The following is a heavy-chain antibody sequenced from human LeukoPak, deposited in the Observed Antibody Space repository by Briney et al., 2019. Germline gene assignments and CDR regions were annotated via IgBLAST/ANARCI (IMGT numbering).Heavy chain of an antibody. J-gene: IGHJ5*02. V-gene: IGHV4-59*11. Sequence: PSETLSLTCTVSGGSISSHYWSWIRQPPGKGLEWIGYIYYSGSTNYNPSLKSRVTISVDTSKNQFSLKLSSVTAADTAVYYCARDLDRYNNWFDPWGQGTLVTVSS. CDR1: GGSISSHY. CDR3: ARDLDRYNNWFDP. CDR2: IYYSGST. D-gene: IGHD5-24*01.